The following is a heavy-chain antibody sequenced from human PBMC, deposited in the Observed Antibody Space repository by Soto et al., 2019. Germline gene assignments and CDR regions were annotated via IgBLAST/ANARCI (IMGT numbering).Heavy chain of an antibody. CDR3: AVGYCSGGNCYSELYNWFDP. CDR1: GGTFNSYT. CDR2: IIPILSVA. Sequence: QVQLVQSGAEVKKPGSSVKVSCKASGGTFNSYTISWVRQAPGQGLEWMGRIIPILSVAKHAQKFQGRVTITADKSTRTAYMELSSLRSEDTAVYYCAVGYCSGGNCYSELYNWFDPWGQGTLVTVSS. J-gene: IGHJ5*02. V-gene: IGHV1-69*02. D-gene: IGHD2-15*01.